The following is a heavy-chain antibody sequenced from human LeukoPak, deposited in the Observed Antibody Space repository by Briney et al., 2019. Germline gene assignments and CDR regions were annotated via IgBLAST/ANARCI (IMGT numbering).Heavy chain of an antibody. CDR3: ASSPGYSSSWYMHYFDY. J-gene: IGHJ4*02. D-gene: IGHD6-13*01. Sequence: PGGSLGLSCAASGFTFSSYAMSWVRQAPGKGLEWVSAISGSGGSTYYADSVKGRFTISRDNSKNTLYLQMNSLRAEDTAVYYCASSPGYSSSWYMHYFDYWGQGTLVTVSS. V-gene: IGHV3-23*01. CDR2: ISGSGGST. CDR1: GFTFSSYA.